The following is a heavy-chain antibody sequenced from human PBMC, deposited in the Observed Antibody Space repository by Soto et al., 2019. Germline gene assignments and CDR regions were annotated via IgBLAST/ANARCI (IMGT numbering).Heavy chain of an antibody. D-gene: IGHD3-9*01. J-gene: IGHJ4*02. CDR2: IWYDGSNK. CDR1: GFTFSSYG. CDR3: GSQLRYFEWSLN. V-gene: IGHV3-33*01. Sequence: GGSLRLACAASGFTFSSYGMHWVRQAPGKGLEWVAVIWYDGSNKYYADSVKGRLTISRDHSKNTMYLQMKSLRAEDMAVYYCGSQLRYFEWSLNGGQGTLVTVSS.